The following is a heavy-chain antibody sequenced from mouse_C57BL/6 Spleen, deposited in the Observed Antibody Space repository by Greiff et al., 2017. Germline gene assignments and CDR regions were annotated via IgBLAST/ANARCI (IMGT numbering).Heavy chain of an antibody. CDR3: AREGLYDGYSYFDY. D-gene: IGHD2-3*01. J-gene: IGHJ2*01. V-gene: IGHV1-64*01. CDR1: GYTFTSYW. Sequence: QVQLKQPGAELVKPGASVKLSCKASGYTFTSYWMHWVKQRPGQGLEWIGMIHPNSGSTNYNEKFKSKATLTVDKSSSTAYMQLSSLTSEDSAVYYCAREGLYDGYSYFDYWGQGTTLTVSS. CDR2: IHPNSGST.